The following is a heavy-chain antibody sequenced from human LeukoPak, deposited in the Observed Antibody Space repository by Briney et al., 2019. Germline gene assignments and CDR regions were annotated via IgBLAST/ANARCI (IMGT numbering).Heavy chain of an antibody. CDR3: ARADTSKFDY. CDR2: ISHSGST. V-gene: IGHV4-34*01. CDR1: GGSFSGYY. Sequence: SETLSLTCAVYGGSFSGYYWSWIRQTPGKGLEWIGEISHSGSTNYNPSLKSRVTISVDTSKNQFSLKLSSVTAADTAVYYCARADTSKFDYWGQGTLVTVSS. J-gene: IGHJ4*02.